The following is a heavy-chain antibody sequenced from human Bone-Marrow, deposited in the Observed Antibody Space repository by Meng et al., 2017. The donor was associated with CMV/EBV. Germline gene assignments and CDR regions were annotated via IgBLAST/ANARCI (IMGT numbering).Heavy chain of an antibody. CDR3: ARRGNSYAFDI. CDR1: GFSFSTSP. Sequence: GESLKISCAASGFSFSTSPMHWVRQAPGKGLEYVSAITSNGGNTYYADSVKGRFTISRDNSKNTLYLQMGSLRAEDMAVYYCARRGNSYAFDIWGQGTRVTVSS. D-gene: IGHD1/OR15-1a*01. CDR2: ITSNGGNT. V-gene: IGHV3-64*02. J-gene: IGHJ3*02.